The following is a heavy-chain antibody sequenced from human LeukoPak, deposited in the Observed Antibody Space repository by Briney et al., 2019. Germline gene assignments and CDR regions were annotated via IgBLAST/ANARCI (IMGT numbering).Heavy chain of an antibody. CDR2: ISSSGTTI. CDR3: AGLDY. J-gene: IGHJ4*02. CDR1: GFTFSSYE. Sequence: GGSLRLSCAASGFTFSSYEMNWVRQAPGRGLEWVSYISSSGTTIYYADSVKGRFTVSRDNAKNSLYLQMNSLGAEDTAVYYCAGLDYWGQGTLVTVSS. V-gene: IGHV3-48*03.